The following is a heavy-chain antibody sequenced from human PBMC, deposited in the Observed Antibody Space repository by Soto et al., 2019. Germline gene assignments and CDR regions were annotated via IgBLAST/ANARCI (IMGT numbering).Heavy chain of an antibody. CDR2: ISFDETNK. D-gene: IGHD3-10*01. V-gene: IGHV3-30*03. CDR1: GFRFSNHG. J-gene: IGHJ4*02. Sequence: QAQLEESGGGVVQPGTSLRLSCAASGFRFSNHGMHWVRQAPGKGLEWVALISFDETNKKYADSVKGRFTISRDNSKNMLFLQMNSLRPDDTAMYYCVSTGPDWGQGTLVIVSS. CDR3: VSTGPD.